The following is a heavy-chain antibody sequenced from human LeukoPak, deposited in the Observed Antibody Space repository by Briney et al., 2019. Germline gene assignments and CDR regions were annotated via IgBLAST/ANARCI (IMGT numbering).Heavy chain of an antibody. D-gene: IGHD2-21*02. Sequence: GGSLTLLCGVSGFTFCRLSMLWPPQAPGGALVCVSSICSSGSYIYYADSVKGRFTNSRDNAKNSLYLQMNRLRAEDTAVYYCASRNQYCGGDCFWAFDIWGQGTMVTVSS. CDR1: GFTFCRLS. J-gene: IGHJ3*02. V-gene: IGHV3-21*01. CDR3: ASRNQYCGGDCFWAFDI. CDR2: ICSSGSYI.